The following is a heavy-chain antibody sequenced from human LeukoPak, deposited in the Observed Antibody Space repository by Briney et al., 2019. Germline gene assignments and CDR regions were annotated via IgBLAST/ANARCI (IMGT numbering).Heavy chain of an antibody. D-gene: IGHD6-13*01. CDR3: ARWPYSRVPYYFDY. CDR2: INHSGST. J-gene: IGHJ4*02. CDR1: GGSFSGYY. Sequence: SETLSLTCAVYGGSFSGYYWSWIRQPPGKGLEWIGEINHSGSTNYNPSLKSRVTISVDTSKNQFSLKLSSVTAADTAVYYCARWPYSRVPYYFDYWGQGTLVTVSS. V-gene: IGHV4-34*01.